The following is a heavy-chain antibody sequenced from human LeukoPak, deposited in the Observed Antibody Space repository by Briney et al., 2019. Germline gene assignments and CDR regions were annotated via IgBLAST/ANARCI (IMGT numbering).Heavy chain of an antibody. CDR2: IYYSGST. Sequence: SQTLSLTCTVSDDSIASPSYYWSWIRQPPGKGLEWIGYIYYSGSTNYNPSLKSRVTISVDTSKNQFSLKLSSVTAADTAVYYCARGSVADYYYYMDVWGKGTTVTVSS. CDR3: ARGSVADYYYYMDV. D-gene: IGHD6-19*01. J-gene: IGHJ6*03. V-gene: IGHV4-61*01. CDR1: DDSIASPSYY.